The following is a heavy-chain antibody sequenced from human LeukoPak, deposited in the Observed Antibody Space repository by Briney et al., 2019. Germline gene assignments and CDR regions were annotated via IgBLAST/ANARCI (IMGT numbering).Heavy chain of an antibody. D-gene: IGHD2-21*01. J-gene: IGHJ5*02. V-gene: IGHV4-59*08. CDR1: GGSISSYS. CDR2: IYYSGDT. Sequence: PETLSLTCTVSGGSISSYSWSWIRQPPGKGLEWIGYIYYSGDTNYNPSLKSRVTMSVDTSKNQFSLELSSVTAADTAVYYCARQRFPLANWFDPWGQGTLVTVSS. CDR3: ARQRFPLANWFDP.